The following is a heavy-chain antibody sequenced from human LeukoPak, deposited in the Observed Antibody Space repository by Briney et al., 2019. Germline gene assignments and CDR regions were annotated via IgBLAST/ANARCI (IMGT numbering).Heavy chain of an antibody. CDR2: MNPNSGNT. D-gene: IGHD3-3*01. Sequence: ASVKVSCKASGYTFTSYDNNWVRQATGQGLEWMGWMNPNSGNTGYAQKFQGRVTMTRNTSISTAYMELSSLRSEDTAVYYCASASTYDFWSGYYTPVYGMDVWGQGTTVTVSS. CDR1: GYTFTSYD. J-gene: IGHJ6*02. V-gene: IGHV1-8*01. CDR3: ASASTYDFWSGYYTPVYGMDV.